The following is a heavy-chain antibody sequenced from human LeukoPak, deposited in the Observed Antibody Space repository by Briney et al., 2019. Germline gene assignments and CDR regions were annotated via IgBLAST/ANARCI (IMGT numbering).Heavy chain of an antibody. V-gene: IGHV1-3*01. CDR1: GYTFTTCA. Sequence: ASVKVSCKASGYTFTTCAMHWVRQAPGQRLEWMGWINAGNGNTKYSQRFQGRVTISRDTSATTAYMELSSLRSEDTAVYYCARGASSDWPFDYWGQGTLVTVSS. D-gene: IGHD6-19*01. CDR3: ARGASSDWPFDY. J-gene: IGHJ4*02. CDR2: INAGNGNT.